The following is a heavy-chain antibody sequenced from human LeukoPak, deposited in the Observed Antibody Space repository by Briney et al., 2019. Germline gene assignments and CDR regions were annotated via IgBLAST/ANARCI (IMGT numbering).Heavy chain of an antibody. V-gene: IGHV3-30*03. CDR2: ISYDGSNK. D-gene: IGHD3-3*01. CDR1: GFTFSSYG. CDR3: AREVTPRDDFWSGYPDY. J-gene: IGHJ4*02. Sequence: SGGSLRLSCAASGFTFSSYGMHWVRQAPGKGLEWVAVISYDGSNKYYADSVKGRFTISRDNSKNTLYLQMNSLRAEDTAVYYCAREVTPRDDFWSGYPDYWGQGTLVTVSS.